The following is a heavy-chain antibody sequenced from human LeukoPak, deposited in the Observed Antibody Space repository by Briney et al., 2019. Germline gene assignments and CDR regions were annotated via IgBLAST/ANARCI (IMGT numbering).Heavy chain of an antibody. J-gene: IGHJ4*02. V-gene: IGHV3-23*01. CDR1: GFTFAGYA. Sequence: GGSLRLSCAASGFTFAGYAMTWVRQAPGKGLEWVSAISGSGDSTYYADSVKGRFTISRDNPKNPLYLQMNSLRAEDAAVYFCAKAPVTSCRGAYCYPFDSWGQGTLVTVSS. CDR2: ISGSGDST. D-gene: IGHD2-21*01. CDR3: AKAPVTSCRGAYCYPFDS.